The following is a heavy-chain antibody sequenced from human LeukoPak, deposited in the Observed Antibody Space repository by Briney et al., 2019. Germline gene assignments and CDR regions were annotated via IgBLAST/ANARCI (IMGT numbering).Heavy chain of an antibody. Sequence: TSETLSLTCTVSGGSISSYYWSWIRQPPGKGLEWIGYIYYSGSTNYNPSLKSRVTISVDTSKNQFSLKLSSVTAADTAVYYCARGGSGYYAGDYYYYGMDVWGQGTTVTVSS. CDR2: IYYSGST. D-gene: IGHD3-22*01. CDR3: ARGGSGYYAGDYYYYGMDV. V-gene: IGHV4-59*01. CDR1: GGSISSYY. J-gene: IGHJ6*02.